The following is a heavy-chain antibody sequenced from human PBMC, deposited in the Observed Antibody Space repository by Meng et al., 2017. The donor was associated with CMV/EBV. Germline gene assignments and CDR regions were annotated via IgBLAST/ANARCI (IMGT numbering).Heavy chain of an antibody. D-gene: IGHD2-2*01. V-gene: IGHV1-2*02. CDR1: EYTFTGYY. CDR3: AGTCTSCNNWFDP. CDR2: INPNSGGT. J-gene: IGHJ5*02. Sequence: ASVKVSCKASEYTFTGYYMHWVRQAPGQGLEWMGWINPNSGGTNYAQKFQGRVTMTRDTSISTAYMELSRLRSDDTAVYYCAGTCTSCNNWFDPWGQGTLVTVSS.